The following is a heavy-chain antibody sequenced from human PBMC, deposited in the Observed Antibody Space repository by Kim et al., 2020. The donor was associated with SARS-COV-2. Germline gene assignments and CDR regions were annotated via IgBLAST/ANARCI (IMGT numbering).Heavy chain of an antibody. Sequence: KLRGRVTMTTDTATSTAYMELRSLRSDDTAVYYCARVYDYVWGYPYYFDYWGQGTLVTVSS. V-gene: IGHV1-18*01. CDR3: ARVYDYVWGYPYYFDY. J-gene: IGHJ4*02. D-gene: IGHD3-16*01.